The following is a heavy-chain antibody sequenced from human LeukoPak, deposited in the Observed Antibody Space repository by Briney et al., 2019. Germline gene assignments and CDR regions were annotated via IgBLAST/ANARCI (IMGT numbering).Heavy chain of an antibody. D-gene: IGHD5-18*01. CDR3: AREVQGYAPYNWFDP. V-gene: IGHV3-74*01. CDR2: INTDGSST. Sequence: GGSLRLSCAASGFTFSSYGMHWVRQAPGKGLEWVSRINTDGSSTSYADSVKGRFTISRDNAKNTLYLQMNSLRAEDTAVYYCAREVQGYAPYNWFDPWGQGTLVTVSS. J-gene: IGHJ5*02. CDR1: GFTFSSYG.